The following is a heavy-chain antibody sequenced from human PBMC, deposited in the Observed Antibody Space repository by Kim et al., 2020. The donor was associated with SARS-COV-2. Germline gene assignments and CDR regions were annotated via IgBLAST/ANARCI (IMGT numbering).Heavy chain of an antibody. J-gene: IGHJ3*02. CDR1: GFDFSRNY. V-gene: IGHV3-72*01. Sequence: GGSLRLSCAASGFDFSRNYIHWVRQAPGKGLEWLGLIKNKYDGYTTEYAASVQGRFSISRDDSKNSGYLQMNSLKTEDTAVYYCARDLRDGGVLDIWGQGTTVTVSS. CDR2: IKNKYDGYTT. CDR3: ARDLRDGGVLDI. D-gene: IGHD3-16*01.